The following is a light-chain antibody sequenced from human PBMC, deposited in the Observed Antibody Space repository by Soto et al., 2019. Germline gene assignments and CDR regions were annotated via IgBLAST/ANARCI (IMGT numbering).Light chain of an antibody. CDR2: DAS. CDR1: QSVSNC. Sequence: VLTLFPATLPLSVGDRHTLSFRANQSVSNCFACDQLKPGKASMLLISDASNSASGTPARLTRSRSGTNFTLTISSLEPEDFAVYYCQQCGNWPPLTFGGGTKVDIK. CDR3: QQCGNWPPLT. V-gene: IGKV3-11*01. J-gene: IGKJ4*01.